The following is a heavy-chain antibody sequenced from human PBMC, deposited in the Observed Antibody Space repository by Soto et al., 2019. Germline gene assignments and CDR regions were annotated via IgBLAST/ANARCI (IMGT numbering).Heavy chain of an antibody. CDR2: IYYSGST. CDR1: GGSISSSSYY. J-gene: IGHJ3*02. Sequence: PSETLSLTCTVSGGSISSSSYYWGWIRQPPGKGLEWIGSIYYSGSTYYNPSLKSRVTISVDTSKNQFSLKLSSVTAADTAVYYCARGTWIQLWLLGPAYVDAFDIWGQGTMVTVSS. D-gene: IGHD5-18*01. V-gene: IGHV4-39*01. CDR3: ARGTWIQLWLLGPAYVDAFDI.